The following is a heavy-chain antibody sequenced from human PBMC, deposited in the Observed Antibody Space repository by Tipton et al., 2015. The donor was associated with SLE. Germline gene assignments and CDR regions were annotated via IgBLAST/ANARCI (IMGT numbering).Heavy chain of an antibody. J-gene: IGHJ4*02. CDR2: IYYSGSS. CDR3: ASSHGYYFDY. CDR1: GGSISSGGYY. Sequence: TLSLTCTVSGGSISSGGYYWSWIRQHPEKGLEWIGYIYYSGSSYYNPSLKSRLSISVDTSKNQFSLKLSSVTAADTAVYYCASSHGYYFDYWGQGTLVTVSS. V-gene: IGHV4-31*03.